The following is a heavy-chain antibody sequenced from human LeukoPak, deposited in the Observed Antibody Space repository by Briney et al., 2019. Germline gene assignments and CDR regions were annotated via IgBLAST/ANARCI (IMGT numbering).Heavy chain of an antibody. J-gene: IGHJ3*02. Sequence: PGGSLRLSCAASGITFSNYEMNWVRQAPGKGLEWVSYISSRGTTTHYADSVKGRFIISRDNAENSLYLQMNSLRVEDTALYHCVRGRGTATVRSFDIWGQGTMVTVSS. CDR1: GITFSNYE. CDR2: ISSRGTTT. D-gene: IGHD4-17*01. CDR3: VRGRGTATVRSFDI. V-gene: IGHV3-48*03.